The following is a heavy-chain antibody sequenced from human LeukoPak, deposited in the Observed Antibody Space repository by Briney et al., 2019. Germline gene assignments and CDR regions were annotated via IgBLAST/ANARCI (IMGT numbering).Heavy chain of an antibody. J-gene: IGHJ4*02. D-gene: IGHD3-22*01. Sequence: PGGSLRLSCAASGFTFSSYWMNWVRQAPGKGLEWVAVISYDGSNKYYADSVKGRFTISRDNSKNTLYLQMNSLRAEDTAVYYCARVGYYYDSSGYYYRVFDYWGQGTLVTVSS. CDR2: ISYDGSNK. V-gene: IGHV3-30*14. CDR1: GFTFSSYW. CDR3: ARVGYYYDSSGYYYRVFDY.